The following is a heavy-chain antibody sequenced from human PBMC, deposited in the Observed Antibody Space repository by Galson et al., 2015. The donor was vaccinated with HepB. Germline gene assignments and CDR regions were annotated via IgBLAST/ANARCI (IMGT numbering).Heavy chain of an antibody. Sequence: SVKVSCKASGGTFSSYAISWVRQAPGQGLEWMGWISAYNGNTNCAQKLQGRVTMTTDTSTSTAYMELRSLRSDDTAVYYCARASDSGSSWYYYGMDVWGQGTTVTVSS. CDR2: ISAYNGNT. D-gene: IGHD6-13*01. CDR1: GGTFSSYA. CDR3: ARASDSGSSWYYYGMDV. J-gene: IGHJ6*02. V-gene: IGHV1-18*01.